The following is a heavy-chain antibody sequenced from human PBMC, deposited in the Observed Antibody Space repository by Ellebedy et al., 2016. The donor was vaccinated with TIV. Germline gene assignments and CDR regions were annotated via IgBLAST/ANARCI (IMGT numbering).Heavy chain of an antibody. D-gene: IGHD2-21*01. CDR2: ISGDGGSR. V-gene: IGHV3-23*01. J-gene: IGHJ4*02. CDR3: AKPYSFWSFDY. CDR1: GFTFSSYW. Sequence: GGSLRLSXAASGFTFSSYWMHWVRQAPGKGLDWVSAISGDGGSRSYAGSVKGRFTISRDNSKNTLYLQMNSLRAEDTAVYYCAKPYSFWSFDYWGQGTLVTVSS.